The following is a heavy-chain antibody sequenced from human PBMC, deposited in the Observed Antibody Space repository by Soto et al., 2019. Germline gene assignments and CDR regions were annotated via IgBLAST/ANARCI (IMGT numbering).Heavy chain of an antibody. CDR1: GFTFSNYG. J-gene: IGHJ4*02. Sequence: QVQLVESGGGVVQPGRSLRLSCAASGFTFSNYGMHWVRQAPGKGLEWVAVIWYDESKKYYADSVKGRFTISRDSSKNTLELQMNSLRAEDTAVYYCGRGGGLSEGGYWGQGTLVTVSS. D-gene: IGHD3-16*02. CDR3: GRGGGLSEGGY. V-gene: IGHV3-33*01. CDR2: IWYDESKK.